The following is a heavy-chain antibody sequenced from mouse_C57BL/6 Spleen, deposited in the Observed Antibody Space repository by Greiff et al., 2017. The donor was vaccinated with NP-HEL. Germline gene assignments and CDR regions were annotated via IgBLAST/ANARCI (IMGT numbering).Heavy chain of an antibody. Sequence: QVQLQQSGAELVRPGTSVKMSCKASGYAFTNYLIEWVKQRPGQGLAWIGVINPGSGGTNYNEKFKGKATLTADKSSSTAYMQLSSLTSEDSAVYFCARSYYGSGGAMDYWGQGTSVTVSS. J-gene: IGHJ4*01. CDR2: INPGSGGT. CDR1: GYAFTNYL. D-gene: IGHD1-1*01. V-gene: IGHV1-54*01. CDR3: ARSYYGSGGAMDY.